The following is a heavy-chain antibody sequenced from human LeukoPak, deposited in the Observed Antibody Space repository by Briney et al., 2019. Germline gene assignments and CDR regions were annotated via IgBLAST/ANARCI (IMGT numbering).Heavy chain of an antibody. CDR1: GGSINNYY. J-gene: IGHJ4*02. Sequence: SETLSLTCSVSGGSINNYYWSWIRQPPGKGLEWIGYIDDRGSTDYNPSLKSRVTISVDTSKNQYSLKLSSVTAADSAVYYCARRYCCGGSCYSLDSWGQGTLVTVSS. V-gene: IGHV4-59*01. CDR2: IDDRGST. CDR3: ARRYCCGGSCYSLDS. D-gene: IGHD2-15*01.